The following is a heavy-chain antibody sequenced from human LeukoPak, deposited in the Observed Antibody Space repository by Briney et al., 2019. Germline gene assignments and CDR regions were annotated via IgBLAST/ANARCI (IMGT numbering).Heavy chain of an antibody. V-gene: IGHV4-39*01. D-gene: IGHD1-26*01. CDR3: ASSVGATRGDAFDI. J-gene: IGHJ3*02. CDR2: IYYSGST. Sequence: PSETLSLTCTVSGGSISSSSYYWGWIRQPPGKGLEWIGSIYYSGSTYYNPSLKSRVTISVDMSKNQFSLKLSSVTAADTAVYYCASSVGATRGDAFDIWGQGTMVTVSS. CDR1: GGSISSSSYY.